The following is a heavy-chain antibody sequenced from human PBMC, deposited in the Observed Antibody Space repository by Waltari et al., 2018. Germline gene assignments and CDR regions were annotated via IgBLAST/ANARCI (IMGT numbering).Heavy chain of an antibody. V-gene: IGHV3-73*02. J-gene: IGHJ4*02. CDR2: IRTKPSTYAP. CDR3: TPQDRSGVGFSTPY. Sequence: EVHVVESGGGLVQPGGSLKLSCAASGFTFSGSAIHWVRQASGKGLEWVGRIRTKPSTYAPAYAASVKGRFTISEDDSNNTTYLQMNGLKIDDTAVYYCTPQDRSGVGFSTPYRGQGALVTVSS. D-gene: IGHD2-8*01. CDR1: GFTFSGSA.